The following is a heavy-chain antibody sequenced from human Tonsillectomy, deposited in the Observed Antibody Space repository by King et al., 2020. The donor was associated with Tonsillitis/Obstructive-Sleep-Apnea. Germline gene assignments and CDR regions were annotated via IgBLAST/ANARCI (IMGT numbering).Heavy chain of an antibody. V-gene: IGHV3-30*04. J-gene: IGHJ6*02. D-gene: IGHD3-22*01. CDR1: GFTFSSYA. Sequence: VQLVESGGGVVQPGRSLRLSCAASGFTFSSYAMHWVRQAPGKGLEWVAVVSYDGTNKYYADSVKGRFTISRDNSKNTLFLQMNSLRAEDTAVYYCARVRTPSDYDSSATGGVMDVWGQGTTVTVSS. CDR2: VSYDGTNK. CDR3: ARVRTPSDYDSSATGGVMDV.